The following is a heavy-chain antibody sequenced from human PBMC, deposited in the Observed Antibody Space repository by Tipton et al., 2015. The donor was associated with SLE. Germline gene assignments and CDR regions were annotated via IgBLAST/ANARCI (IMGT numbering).Heavy chain of an antibody. CDR3: ARKRNGMGI. J-gene: IGHJ3*02. CDR1: AGSISSYY. D-gene: IGHD5-24*01. CDR2: IYYSGST. Sequence: TLSLTCTVSAGSISSYYWSWIRQPPGKGLEWIGDIYYSGSTNYNPSLKSRVTISVDTSKNQFSLKLSSVTAADTAVYYCARKRNGMGIWGQGTMVTVSS. V-gene: IGHV4-59*12.